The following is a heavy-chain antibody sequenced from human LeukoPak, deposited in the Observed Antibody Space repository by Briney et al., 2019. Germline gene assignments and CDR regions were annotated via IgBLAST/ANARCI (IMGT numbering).Heavy chain of an antibody. J-gene: IGHJ6*02. V-gene: IGHV3-21*01. CDR2: ISSSSYI. CDR1: GFTFSSYS. Sequence: GGSLRLSCAASGFTFSSYSMNWVRQAPGKGLEWVSSISSSSYIYYADSVKGRFTISRDNAKNSLYLQMNSLRAEDTAVYYCARDRRISFGELSSYYYYGMDVWAKGPRSPSP. D-gene: IGHD3-10*01. CDR3: ARDRRISFGELSSYYYYGMDV.